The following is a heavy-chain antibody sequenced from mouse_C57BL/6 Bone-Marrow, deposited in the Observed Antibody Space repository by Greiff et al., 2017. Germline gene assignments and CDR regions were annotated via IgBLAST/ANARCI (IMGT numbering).Heavy chain of an antibody. V-gene: IGHV2-4*01. CDR2: IWSGGST. CDR3: AKGPFAY. Sequence: VKLKESGPGLVQPSQSLSITCTVSGFSLTSYGVHWVRQPPGKGLEWLGVIWSGGSTDYNAAFISRLSISKDNAKSQVFFKMNSLQAADTAIYYCAKGPFAYWGQGTLVTVSA. CDR1: GFSLTSYG. J-gene: IGHJ3*01.